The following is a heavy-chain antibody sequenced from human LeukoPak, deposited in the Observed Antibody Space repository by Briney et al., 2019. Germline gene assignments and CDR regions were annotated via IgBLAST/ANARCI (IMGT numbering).Heavy chain of an antibody. CDR2: INHSGST. V-gene: IGHV4-34*01. CDR1: GGSFSGYY. D-gene: IGHD1-26*01. CDR3: ARGQVFSGSYPFDY. Sequence: SETLSLTCAVYGGSFSGYYWSWIRQPPGKGLEWIGEINHSGSTNYNPSLKSRVTISVDTSKNQFSLKLSSVTAADTAVYYCARGQVFSGSYPFDYWGQGTLVTVSS. J-gene: IGHJ4*02.